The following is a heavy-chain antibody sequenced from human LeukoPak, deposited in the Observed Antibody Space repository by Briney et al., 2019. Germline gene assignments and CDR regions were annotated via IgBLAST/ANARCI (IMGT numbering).Heavy chain of an antibody. CDR1: GFTFSSYS. CDR3: ARWNTTLGNSYFDC. CDR2: ISSGSSFM. D-gene: IGHD1-1*01. V-gene: IGHV3-21*01. J-gene: IGHJ4*02. Sequence: GGSLRLSCVASGFTFSSYSMNWVRQAPGKRLEWVSSISSGSSFMYYADSVKGRFTISRDNAKNSLYLQMNSLRAEDTAVYYCARWNTTLGNSYFDCWGQGTLVTVSS.